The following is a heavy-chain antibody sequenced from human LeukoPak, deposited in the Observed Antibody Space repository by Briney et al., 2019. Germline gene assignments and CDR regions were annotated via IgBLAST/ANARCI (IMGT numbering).Heavy chain of an antibody. CDR3: ARQDPIDYYYGMYV. J-gene: IGHJ6*02. CDR2: IKQDGSEK. Sequence: GGSLRLSCAASGFTFSSYWMSWVRQAPGKGLEWVANIKQDGSEKYYVDSVKGRFTISRDNAKNSLYLQMNSLRAEDTAVYYCARQDPIDYYYGMYVWGQGTTVTVSS. CDR1: GFTFSSYW. V-gene: IGHV3-7*01.